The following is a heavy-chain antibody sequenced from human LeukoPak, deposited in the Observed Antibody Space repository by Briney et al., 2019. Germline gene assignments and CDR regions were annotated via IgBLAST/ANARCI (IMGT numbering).Heavy chain of an antibody. D-gene: IGHD3-22*01. CDR3: TTDYYDSIYADY. CDR2: IKSKTDGGTT. CDR1: GFTFSNSW. V-gene: IGHV3-15*01. J-gene: IGHJ4*02. Sequence: GGSLRLPCAASGFTFSNSWMSWVRQAPGKGLEWIGRIKSKTDGGTTDYAAPVKGRFTISRDDSKNTLYLQMNSLKTEDTAVYYCTTDYYDSIYADYWGQGTLVTVSS.